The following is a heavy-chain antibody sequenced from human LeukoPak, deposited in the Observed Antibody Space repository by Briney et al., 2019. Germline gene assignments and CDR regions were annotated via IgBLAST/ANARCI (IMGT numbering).Heavy chain of an antibody. CDR1: GYSFTSYW. CDR3: AITSIAARLPYTWFAP. CDR2: IYPGDSDT. J-gene: IGHJ5*02. D-gene: IGHD6-6*01. Sequence: GESLKISCKGSGYSFTSYWIGWVRQMPGKGLEWMGIIYPGDSDTRFSPSFQGQVTISADKSISTAYLQWSSLKASDTAMYYCAITSIAARLPYTWFAPWGEGTLVNVSS. V-gene: IGHV5-51*01.